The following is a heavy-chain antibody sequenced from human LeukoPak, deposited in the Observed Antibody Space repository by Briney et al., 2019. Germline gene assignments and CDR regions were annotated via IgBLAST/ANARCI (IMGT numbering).Heavy chain of an antibody. CDR3: ARNLISSSGYVFDY. CDR2: IYYSGST. CDR1: SGSISSYY. Sequence: SETLSLTCTVSSGSISSYYWSWIRQPPGKGPEWIGYIYYSGSTNYNPSLKSRVTISVDTSKNQFSLKLSSVTAADTAVYYCARNLISSSGYVFDYWGQGTLVTVSS. V-gene: IGHV4-59*08. J-gene: IGHJ4*02. D-gene: IGHD5-12*01.